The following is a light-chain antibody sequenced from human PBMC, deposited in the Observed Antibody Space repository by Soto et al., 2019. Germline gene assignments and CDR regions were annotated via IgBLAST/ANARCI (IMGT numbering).Light chain of an antibody. Sequence: QSVLTQPASVSVSPGQSITISCTGTSSDVGGYNYVSWYQQHPGKAPKLMVYEVSHRPSGVSNRFSGSKSGNTASLTISGLQAEDQADYYCSLSKSSSTYVFGTGTKVTLL. J-gene: IGLJ1*01. CDR3: SLSKSSSTYV. CDR2: EVS. CDR1: SSDVGGYNY. V-gene: IGLV2-14*01.